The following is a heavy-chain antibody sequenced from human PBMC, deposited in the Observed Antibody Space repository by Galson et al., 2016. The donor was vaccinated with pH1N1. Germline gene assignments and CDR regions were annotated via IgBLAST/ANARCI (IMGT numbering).Heavy chain of an antibody. CDR3: VRAIGAAASF. Sequence: SLRLSCAASGFIFSDHWMSWVRQAPDKGLEWVANTNQDGSQKYYVDSVRGRFTISRDNAKNSVSLQMNSLRPYDTGVYYCVRAIGAAASFWGQGTLVTVSS. CDR1: GFIFSDHW. V-gene: IGHV3-7*01. J-gene: IGHJ4*02. CDR2: TNQDGSQK. D-gene: IGHD6-13*01.